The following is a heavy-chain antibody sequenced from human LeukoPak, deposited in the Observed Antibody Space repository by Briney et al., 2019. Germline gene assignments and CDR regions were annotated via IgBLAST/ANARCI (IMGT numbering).Heavy chain of an antibody. CDR3: ARKETYYYDSSGYRNWFDP. CDR2: ISAYNGNT. J-gene: IGHJ5*02. D-gene: IGHD3-22*01. V-gene: IGHV1-18*04. CDR1: GYTFTGYY. Sequence: ASVKVSCKASGYTFTGYYMHWVRQAPGQGLEWMGWISAYNGNTNYAQKLQGRVTMTTDTSTSTAYMELRSLRSDDTAVYYCARKETYYYDSSGYRNWFDPWGQGTLVTVSS.